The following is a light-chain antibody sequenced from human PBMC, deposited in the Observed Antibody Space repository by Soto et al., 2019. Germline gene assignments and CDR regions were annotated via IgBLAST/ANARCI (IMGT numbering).Light chain of an antibody. V-gene: IGLV2-14*01. CDR2: DVS. CDR1: SSDVGGYNY. CDR3: RSYTSSSTLV. Sequence: QSALTQPASVSGSPGQSITISCTGTSSDVGGYNYVSWYQQHPGKAPKLMIYDVSNRPSGVSNRFSGSKSGNTASLTISGLQAEDEADYYCRSYTSSSTLVFGGGTKRTVL. J-gene: IGLJ2*01.